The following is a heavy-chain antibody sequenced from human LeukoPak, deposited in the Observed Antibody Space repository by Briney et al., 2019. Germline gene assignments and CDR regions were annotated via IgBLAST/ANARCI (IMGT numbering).Heavy chain of an antibody. CDR3: ARRGVAARVFDP. J-gene: IGHJ5*02. CDR2: IYTSGST. Sequence: SETLSLTCTVSGGSISSYYWSWIRQPAGKGLEWIGRIYTSGSTYYNPSLKSRVTISVDTSKNQFSLKLSSVTAADTAVYYCARRGVAARVFDPWGQGTLVTVSS. D-gene: IGHD6-6*01. V-gene: IGHV4-4*07. CDR1: GGSISSYY.